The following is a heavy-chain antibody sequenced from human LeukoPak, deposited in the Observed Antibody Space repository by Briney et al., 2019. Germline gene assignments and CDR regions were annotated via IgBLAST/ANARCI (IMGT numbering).Heavy chain of an antibody. CDR1: GFPFSTYW. V-gene: IGHV3-7*01. D-gene: IGHD4-17*01. CDR3: AREAKRVTTVDY. Sequence: GGSLRLSCAASGFPFSTYWMSWGRQAPGKGLEWVANIKEDGSEKYYVDSVKGRFTISRDNAKNSLYLQMNSLRAEDTAVYYCAREAKRVTTVDYWGQGTLVTVSS. J-gene: IGHJ4*02. CDR2: IKEDGSEK.